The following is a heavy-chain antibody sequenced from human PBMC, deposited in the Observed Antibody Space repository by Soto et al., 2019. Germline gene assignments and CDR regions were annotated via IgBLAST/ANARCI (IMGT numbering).Heavy chain of an antibody. Sequence: EVQLVESGGDLVRPGGSLRLSCAASGFTFSGHWMHWVRQVPGKGLEWVSRVNTDGGTSAYADSVKGRFTISRENAKNTLYLQMSGLRAEDAAVYYCASEAGYCSRTICYRRAFDTWGQGTTVSVSS. V-gene: IGHV3-74*03. CDR1: GFTFSGHW. CDR3: ASEAGYCSRTICYRRAFDT. J-gene: IGHJ3*02. CDR2: VNTDGGTS. D-gene: IGHD2-2*01.